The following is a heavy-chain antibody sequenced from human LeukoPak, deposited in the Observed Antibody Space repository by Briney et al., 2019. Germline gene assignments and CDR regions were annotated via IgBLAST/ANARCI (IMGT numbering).Heavy chain of an antibody. CDR2: ISGDEIWT. CDR1: GFTLSNHW. Sequence: PGGSLRLSCAASGFTLSNHWMHCVRQAPGKGLVWVSRISGDEIWTSYADSVKGRFLISRDNAKDTLYLQMNSLRTEDTAVYYCAREYNSGPKQTDAFDIWGQGTMVTVSS. D-gene: IGHD3-22*01. V-gene: IGHV3-74*01. CDR3: AREYNSGPKQTDAFDI. J-gene: IGHJ3*02.